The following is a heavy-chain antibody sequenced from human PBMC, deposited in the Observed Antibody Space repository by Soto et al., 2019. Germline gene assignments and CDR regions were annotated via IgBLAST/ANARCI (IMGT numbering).Heavy chain of an antibody. CDR1: GDSMTSFY. D-gene: IGHD3-9*01. V-gene: IGHV4-59*01. CDR3: ARAGQTVRIFDY. J-gene: IGHJ4*02. CDR2: IYYSGST. Sequence: QVQLHEPGPGLLKPSETLSLICTVSGDSMTSFYWTWIRQPPGKDLEWIGQIYYSGSTTYNPSLKSRVTISIDTSKNQFSLRLTSLTAADTAVYYCARAGQTVRIFDYWGQGALVAVSS.